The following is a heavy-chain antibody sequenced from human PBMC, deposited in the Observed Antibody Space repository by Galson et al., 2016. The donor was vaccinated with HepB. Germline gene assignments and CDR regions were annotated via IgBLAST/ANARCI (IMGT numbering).Heavy chain of an antibody. D-gene: IGHD3-9*01. Sequence: SETLSLTCSVSGDSMSPYKWSWIRQAPGKGLEWIGTISHSGSTSYNASLKSRLTISADTPKNQFSLNLSSVTAADTAVYYCARHGAFLTGYYNFDYWGQGILVTVSS. CDR2: ISHSGST. V-gene: IGHV4-59*04. J-gene: IGHJ4*02. CDR1: GDSMSPYK. CDR3: ARHGAFLTGYYNFDY.